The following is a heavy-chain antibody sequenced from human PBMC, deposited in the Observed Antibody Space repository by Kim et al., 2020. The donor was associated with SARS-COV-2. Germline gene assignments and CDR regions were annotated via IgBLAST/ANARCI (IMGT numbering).Heavy chain of an antibody. J-gene: IGHJ3*02. CDR2: K. V-gene: IGHV3-33*01. CDR3: ASVSTGDAFDI. Sequence: KSYAGSVKGLFPTSRDNSKITLYLQMDSLRAEDTAVYYCASVSTGDAFDIWGQGTLVTVSS. D-gene: IGHD2-8*02.